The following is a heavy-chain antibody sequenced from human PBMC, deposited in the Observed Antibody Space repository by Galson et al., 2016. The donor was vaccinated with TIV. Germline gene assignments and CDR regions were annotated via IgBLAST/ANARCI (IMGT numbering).Heavy chain of an antibody. J-gene: IGHJ4*02. V-gene: IGHV1-69*13. D-gene: IGHD2-21*02. CDR1: GGTFISYP. CDR3: AREGGTAIGPPFDC. CDR2: IIPIFGTP. Sequence: SVKVSCKASGGTFISYPISWVRQAPGQGLEWMGGIIPIFGTPNYAQKFQDRLTITADESTKTAYMELSSLKASDTAMYYCAREGGTAIGPPFDCWGQGTLVTVSS.